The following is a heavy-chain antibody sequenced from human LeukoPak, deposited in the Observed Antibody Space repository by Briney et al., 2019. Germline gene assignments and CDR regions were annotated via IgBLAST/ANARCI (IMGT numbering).Heavy chain of an antibody. CDR1: GFTFSSYW. CDR3: ASGAAVATLDY. Sequence: GWSLRLSCAASGFTFSSYWMSWVRQAPGKGLEWVANIKHDGSEKYYVDSVKGRFTISRDNAKNSLYLQMNSLRAEDTAVYYCASGAAVATLDYWGQGTLVTVSS. CDR2: IKHDGSEK. V-gene: IGHV3-7*01. D-gene: IGHD6-25*01. J-gene: IGHJ4*02.